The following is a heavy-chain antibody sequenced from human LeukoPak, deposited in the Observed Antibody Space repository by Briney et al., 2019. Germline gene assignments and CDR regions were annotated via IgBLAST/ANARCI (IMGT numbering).Heavy chain of an antibody. CDR2: IIPIFGTA. V-gene: IGHV1-69*13. CDR3: ARARRQHIVVVTADYYGMDV. Sequence: SVKVSCKASGGTFSSYAISWVRRAPGQGLEWMGGIIPIFGTANYAQKFQGRVTITADESTSTAYMELSSLRSEHTAVYYCARARRQHIVVVTADYYGMDVWGQGTTVTVSS. CDR1: GGTFSSYA. J-gene: IGHJ6*02. D-gene: IGHD2-21*02.